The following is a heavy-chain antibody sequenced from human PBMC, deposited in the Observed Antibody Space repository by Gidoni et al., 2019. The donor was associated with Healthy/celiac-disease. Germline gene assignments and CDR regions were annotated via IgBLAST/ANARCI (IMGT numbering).Heavy chain of an antibody. J-gene: IGHJ4*02. V-gene: IGHV3-30*18. CDR3: AKVKWELLGGEFDY. CDR1: GFTFSSYG. D-gene: IGHD1-26*01. CDR2: ISYDGSNK. Sequence: QVQLVESGGGVVQPGRSLRLSCAASGFTFSSYGMHWVRQAPGKGLEWVAVISYDGSNKYYADSVKGRFTISRDNSKNTLYLQMNSLRAEDTAVYYCAKVKWELLGGEFDYWGQGTLVTVSS.